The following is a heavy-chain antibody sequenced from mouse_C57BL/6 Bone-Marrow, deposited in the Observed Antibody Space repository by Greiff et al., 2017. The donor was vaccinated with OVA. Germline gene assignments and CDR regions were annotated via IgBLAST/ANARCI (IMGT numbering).Heavy chain of an antibody. Sequence: DVMLVESGPGMVKPSQSLSLTCTVTGYSITSGYDWHWIRHFPGNKLEWMGYISYSGSTNYNPSLKSRISITHDTSKNHFFLKLNSVTTEDTATYYCARAAAQAPYFDYWGQGTTLTVSS. CDR1: GYSITSGYD. V-gene: IGHV3-1*01. CDR2: ISYSGST. J-gene: IGHJ2*01. CDR3: ARAAAQAPYFDY. D-gene: IGHD3-2*02.